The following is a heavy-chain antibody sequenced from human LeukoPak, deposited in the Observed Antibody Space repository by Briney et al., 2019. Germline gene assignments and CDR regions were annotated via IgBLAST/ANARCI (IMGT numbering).Heavy chain of an antibody. V-gene: IGHV1-18*01. D-gene: IGHD6-13*01. CDR3: ASSSSWYENWNY. Sequence: APVKVSCKASGYTFTSYGISWVRQAPGQGLEWMGWISAYNGNTNYAQKLQGRVTMTTDTSTSTAYMELRSLRSDDTAVYYCASSSSWYENWNYWGQGTLVTVSS. CDR1: GYTFTSYG. J-gene: IGHJ4*02. CDR2: ISAYNGNT.